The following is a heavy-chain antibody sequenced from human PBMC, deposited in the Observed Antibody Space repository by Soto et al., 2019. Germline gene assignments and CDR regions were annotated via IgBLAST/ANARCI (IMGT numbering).Heavy chain of an antibody. Sequence: SETLSLTCAVSGASISSGNWWIWVRQSPGKGLEWIGEIHHSGNPNYNPSLESRVTISVDKSKNQFSLNLSPVTAADTAVYYCARDMSRFPIYSSSWAIDYWGQGTLVTVSS. CDR2: IHHSGNP. D-gene: IGHD6-13*01. CDR1: GASISSGNW. V-gene: IGHV4-4*02. J-gene: IGHJ4*02. CDR3: ARDMSRFPIYSSSWAIDY.